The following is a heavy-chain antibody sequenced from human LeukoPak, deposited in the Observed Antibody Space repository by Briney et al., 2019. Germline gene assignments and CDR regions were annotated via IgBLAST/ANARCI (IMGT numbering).Heavy chain of an antibody. J-gene: IGHJ4*02. CDR1: GFTFSSCW. CDR3: ARELHGHNDY. V-gene: IGHV3-74*01. CDR2: INSDGSST. D-gene: IGHD4-11*01. Sequence: GGTLRLSCAASGFTFSSCWMHWVRHAQGKGLVLVSRINSDGSSTTYADSVKGRFTISRDNAKNTLYLQMNSLRAEDTAVYYCARELHGHNDYWGQGTLVTVSS.